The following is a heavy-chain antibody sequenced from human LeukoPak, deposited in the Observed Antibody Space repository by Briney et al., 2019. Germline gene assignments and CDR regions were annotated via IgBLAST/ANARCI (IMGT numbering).Heavy chain of an antibody. J-gene: IGHJ4*02. CDR1: AFVFTDYS. CDR3: ASLSGAVAVDY. D-gene: IGHD6-19*01. Sequence: GSLRLSCIASAFVFTDYSTSCDRHAPGRGLEWLSYISRDSGTINYADSVKDRFTISRDNARNSLFLQMSRLRAEDTAVYYCASLSGAVAVDYWGQGTLVTVSS. CDR2: ISRDSGTI. V-gene: IGHV3-48*01.